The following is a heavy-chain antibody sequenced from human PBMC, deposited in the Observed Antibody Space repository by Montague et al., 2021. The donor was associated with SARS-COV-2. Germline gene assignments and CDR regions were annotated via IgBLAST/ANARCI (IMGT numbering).Heavy chain of an antibody. CDR2: INHTGSA. D-gene: IGHD3-3*01. J-gene: IGHJ3*01. CDR3: ARGQVTISGVLIFIPAAGHLGG. Sequence: SETLSLTCAVYSGSFSDFYWTWIRQSPGKGLEWIGEINHTGSATYNPSLEGRVTLSRDTSKNQFSLKLQSVTPADTAVYYCARGQVTISGVLIFIPAAGHLGGWGQGTSVTVSS. V-gene: IGHV4-34*01. CDR1: SGSFSDFY.